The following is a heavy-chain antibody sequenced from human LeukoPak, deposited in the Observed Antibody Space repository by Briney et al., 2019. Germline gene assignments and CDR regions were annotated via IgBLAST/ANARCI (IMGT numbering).Heavy chain of an antibody. CDR2: ISSSSSYI. Sequence: PGGSLRLSCAASGFTFSSYSMNWVRQAPGKGLEWVSSISSSSSYIYYADSVKGRFTISRDNAKNSLYLQMNSLRAEDTAVYYCARDPGYYYDSSGYFLDYWGQGTLVTVFS. CDR3: ARDPGYYYDSSGYFLDY. D-gene: IGHD3-22*01. V-gene: IGHV3-21*01. CDR1: GFTFSSYS. J-gene: IGHJ4*02.